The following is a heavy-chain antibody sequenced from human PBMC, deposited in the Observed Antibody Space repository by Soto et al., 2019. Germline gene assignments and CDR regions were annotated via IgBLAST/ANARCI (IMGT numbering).Heavy chain of an antibody. CDR3: ACSKGDYYDTDLGGYFDY. D-gene: IGHD3-22*01. CDR2: IIPIFGTA. V-gene: IGHV1-69*13. Sequence: ASVKVSCKASGGTFSSYAISWVRQAPGQGLEWMGGIIPIFGTANYAQKFQGRVTITADESTSTAYMELSSLRSEDTAVYYCACSKGDYYDTDLGGYFDYWGQGTLVTVSS. CDR1: GGTFSSYA. J-gene: IGHJ4*02.